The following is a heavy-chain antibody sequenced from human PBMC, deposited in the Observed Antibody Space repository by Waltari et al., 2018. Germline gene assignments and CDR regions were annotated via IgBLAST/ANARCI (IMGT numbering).Heavy chain of an antibody. CDR2: IYYSGST. CDR3: AGYQKGSYPFDY. D-gene: IGHD3-10*01. V-gene: IGHV4-39*01. Sequence: QLPLQEPGPGLVKPSETLSLTCPVSGGSIRSSSYYWGWTRQPPGKRLEWIGRIYYSGSTYYNPSLKSRVTISVDTSKNQFSLKLSSVTAADTTVYYCAGYQKGSYPFDYWGQGTLVTVSS. J-gene: IGHJ4*02. CDR1: GGSIRSSSYY.